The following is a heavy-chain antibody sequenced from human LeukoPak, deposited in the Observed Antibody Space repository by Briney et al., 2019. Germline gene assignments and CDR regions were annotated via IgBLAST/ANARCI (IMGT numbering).Heavy chain of an antibody. CDR1: GFTFSSYS. J-gene: IGHJ4*02. D-gene: IGHD3-22*01. V-gene: IGHV3-48*01. CDR2: IMTSGGFQ. CDR3: AKDLHYYDSSGYYYEGY. Sequence: PGGSLRLSCAASGFTFSSYSMNWVRQAPGKGLEWVSYIMTSGGFQSYADPVKGRFTVSRDNAKNSLYLQMNSLRAEDTAVYYCAKDLHYYDSSGYYYEGYWGQGTLVSVSS.